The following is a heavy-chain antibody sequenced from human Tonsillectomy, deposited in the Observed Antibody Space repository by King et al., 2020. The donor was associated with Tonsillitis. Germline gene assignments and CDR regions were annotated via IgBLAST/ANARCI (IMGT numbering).Heavy chain of an antibody. V-gene: IGHV3-30-3*01. J-gene: IGHJ6*02. D-gene: IGHD3-10*01. CDR1: GFTFSSYA. Sequence: VQLVESGGGVVQPGRSLRLSCAASGFTFSSYAMHWVRQAPGKGLEWVAVISYDGSNKYYADSVKGRFTISRDNSKNTLYLQMKSLRAEDTAVYYCARRPKPNSGRFYYYYGMDVWGQGTTVTVSS. CDR2: ISYDGSNK. CDR3: ARRPKPNSGRFYYYYGMDV.